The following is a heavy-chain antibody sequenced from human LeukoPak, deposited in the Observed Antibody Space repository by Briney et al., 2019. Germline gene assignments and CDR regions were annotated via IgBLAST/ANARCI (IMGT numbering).Heavy chain of an antibody. Sequence: GGSLRLSCAASGFTFSSYAMSWVRQAPGKGLEWVSVISGSGGSTYYADSVKGRSTIFRDNSKTTLYLQMNSLRAEDTAVYYCAKHLSAMASFDHWGQGTLVTVSS. CDR3: AKHLSAMASFDH. CDR1: GFTFSSYA. J-gene: IGHJ4*02. CDR2: ISGSGGST. D-gene: IGHD5-18*01. V-gene: IGHV3-23*01.